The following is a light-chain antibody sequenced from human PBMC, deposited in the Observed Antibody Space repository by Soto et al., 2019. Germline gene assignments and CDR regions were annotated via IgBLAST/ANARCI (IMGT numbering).Light chain of an antibody. CDR3: ATWHDSFYV. Sequence: HSVLTQPTSASATPGQTVIVSCSGSTSDIGTNAVNWFQHLPGTAPKLLIYTNNQRPSGVPARFSGSKSGTSASLAISGLQSEDEADYYCATWHDSFYVFGTGTKVTV. CDR2: TNN. CDR1: TSDIGTNA. J-gene: IGLJ1*01. V-gene: IGLV1-44*01.